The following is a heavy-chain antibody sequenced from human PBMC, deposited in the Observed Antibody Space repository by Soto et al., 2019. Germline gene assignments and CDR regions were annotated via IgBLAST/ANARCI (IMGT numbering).Heavy chain of an antibody. CDR2: IQNSGNA. D-gene: IGHD2-2*01. CDR3: ARDGTSSYGLDV. V-gene: IGHV4-4*07. Sequence: SETLSLTCSVSGGSISSYYWSWIRQSAGKGLEWIGRIQNSGNAYYNPSLEGRVTISEDTSKNQFSLKVSSVTAADTAVYYCARDGTSSYGLDVWGQGTTVTVSS. CDR1: GGSISSYY. J-gene: IGHJ6*02.